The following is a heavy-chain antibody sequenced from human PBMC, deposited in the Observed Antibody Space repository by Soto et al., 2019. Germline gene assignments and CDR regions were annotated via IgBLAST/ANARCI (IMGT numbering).Heavy chain of an antibody. CDR1: GGSISSYY. V-gene: IGHV4-59*01. Sequence: SETLSLTCTVSGGSISSYYWSWIRQPPGKGLEWIGYIYYSGSTNYNPSLKSRVTISVDTSKNQFSLKLSSVTAADTAVYYCARQYYDYIWGSYSPYYFDYWGQGTLVNVSS. J-gene: IGHJ4*02. CDR2: IYYSGST. CDR3: ARQYYDYIWGSYSPYYFDY. D-gene: IGHD3-16*01.